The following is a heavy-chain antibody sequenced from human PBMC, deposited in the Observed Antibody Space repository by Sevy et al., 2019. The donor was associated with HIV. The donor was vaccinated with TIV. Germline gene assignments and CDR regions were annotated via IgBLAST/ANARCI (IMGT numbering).Heavy chain of an antibody. D-gene: IGHD2-2*01. Sequence: GGSLRLSCAASGFNIKTYNMNWVRQAPGKGLEWVSSISSSSTYIYYAAPVKGRFTISRDNAKNSLYQQMSSLRAEDTAVYYCARDLVIPSTTDYFYYAMDVWGQGTTVTVSS. V-gene: IGHV3-21*01. CDR2: ISSSSTYI. CDR3: ARDLVIPSTTDYFYYAMDV. J-gene: IGHJ6*02. CDR1: GFNIKTYN.